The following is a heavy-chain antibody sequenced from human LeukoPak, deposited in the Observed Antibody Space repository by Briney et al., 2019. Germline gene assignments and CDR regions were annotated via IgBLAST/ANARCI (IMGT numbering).Heavy chain of an antibody. Sequence: PGGSLRLSCAASGFTFSNYWMSWVRQAPGKGLEWVADIKQDGTQKYYVDSVEGRFTISRDNSKNTLYLQMNSLRAEDTAAYHCAKGRNEDGDAALNYWGQGTLVTVSS. CDR2: IKQDGTQK. D-gene: IGHD4-17*01. CDR3: AKGRNEDGDAALNY. J-gene: IGHJ4*02. V-gene: IGHV3-7*05. CDR1: GFTFSNYW.